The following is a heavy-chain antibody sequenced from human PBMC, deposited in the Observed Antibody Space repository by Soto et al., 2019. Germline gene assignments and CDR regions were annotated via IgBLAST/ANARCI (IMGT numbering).Heavy chain of an antibody. J-gene: IGHJ4*02. CDR1: GFTFSDFA. Sequence: QPGGSLRLSCRGSGFTFSDFAMNWVRQAPNKGLEWVSTMTGSGDTTYYAESVKGRFTISRDNSKNTLVLHMTALRADDTAIYFCAKKVYGGKTYTFVSWGPGTLVTVSS. D-gene: IGHD2-15*01. V-gene: IGHV3-23*01. CDR3: AKKVYGGKTYTFVS. CDR2: MTGSGDTT.